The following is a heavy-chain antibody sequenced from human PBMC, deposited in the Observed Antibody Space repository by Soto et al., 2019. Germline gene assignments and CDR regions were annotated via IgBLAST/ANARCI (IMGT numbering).Heavy chain of an antibody. CDR1: GFTVSSNY. J-gene: IGHJ4*02. CDR2: IYSGGST. D-gene: IGHD3-22*01. V-gene: IGHV3-53*01. Sequence: GGSLRLSCAASGFTVSSNYMSWVRQAPGKGLEWVSVIYSGGSTYYADSVKGRFTISRGNSKNTLYLQMNSLRAEDTAVYYCARDYYYDSSGYRYYFDYWGQGTLVTVSS. CDR3: ARDYYYDSSGYRYYFDY.